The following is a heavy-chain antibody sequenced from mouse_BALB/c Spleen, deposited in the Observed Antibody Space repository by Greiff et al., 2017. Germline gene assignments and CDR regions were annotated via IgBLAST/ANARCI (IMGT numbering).Heavy chain of an antibody. Sequence: EVMLVESGGGLVQPGGSMKLSCVASGFTFSSYWMSWVRQSPEKGLEWVAEIRLKSDNYATHYAESVKGKFTISRDDSKSRLYLQMNSLRAEDTGIYYCTGSDYDNYFDYWGQGTTLTVSS. V-gene: IGHV6-6*02. CDR3: TGSDYDNYFDY. J-gene: IGHJ2*01. CDR1: GFTFSSYW. CDR2: IRLKSDNYAT. D-gene: IGHD2-4*01.